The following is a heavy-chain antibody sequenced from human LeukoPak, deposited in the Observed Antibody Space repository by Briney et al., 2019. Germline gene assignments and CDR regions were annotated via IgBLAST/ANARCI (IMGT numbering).Heavy chain of an antibody. D-gene: IGHD6-13*01. CDR1: GFTFNIYW. Sequence: GGSLRLSCAASGFTFNIYWMSWVRQAPGKGLEWVANIKEDGSEKYYVDSVKGRFTISRDNAKNSLYLQMNSLRAEDTAVYHCARASSWYTPSRFDPWGQGTLVTVSS. CDR2: IKEDGSEK. J-gene: IGHJ5*02. CDR3: ARASSWYTPSRFDP. V-gene: IGHV3-7*01.